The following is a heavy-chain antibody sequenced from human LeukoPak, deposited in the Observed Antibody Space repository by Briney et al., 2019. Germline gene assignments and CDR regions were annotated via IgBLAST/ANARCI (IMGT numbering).Heavy chain of an antibody. CDR3: ARERAWV. CDR2: IYHSGNT. Sequence: SETLSLTCTVSGYSISSGYYWGWIRQPPGKGLEWIGSIYHSGNTYYNPSLKSRVTISVDTSKNLFSLKLSSVTAADTAVYYCARERAWVWGQGTTVTVSS. V-gene: IGHV4-38-2*02. CDR1: GYSISSGYY. J-gene: IGHJ6*02.